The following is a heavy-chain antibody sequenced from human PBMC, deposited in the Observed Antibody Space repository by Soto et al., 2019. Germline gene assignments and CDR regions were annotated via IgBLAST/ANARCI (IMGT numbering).Heavy chain of an antibody. J-gene: IGHJ4*02. CDR1: GGSISDYQ. D-gene: IGHD3-16*01. Sequence: QVQLQESGPGLVKPSETLSLTCSISGGSISDYQWNWSRQPPGKGLEWIGYIYYSGRTNYNPSLKSRLPLSLDTSTRQFSLRLRSVTAADTAVYYCARMRGLGEISPYLDYWGQGALVTVSS. V-gene: IGHV4-59*01. CDR2: IYYSGRT. CDR3: ARMRGLGEISPYLDY.